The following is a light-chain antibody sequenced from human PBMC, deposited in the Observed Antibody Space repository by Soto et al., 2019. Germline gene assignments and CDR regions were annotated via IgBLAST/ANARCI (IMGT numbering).Light chain of an antibody. CDR3: QQYNSYWT. CDR2: KAS. V-gene: IGKV1-5*03. J-gene: IGKJ1*01. CDR1: QSISSW. Sequence: DIQMTQSPSTLSASVGDRVTITCRASQSISSWLAWYQQKPGKAPKLLIYKASSFESGVPSRFSGSGSGTEFTLTISSLQPDDFAPYYCQQYNSYWTFGQGTKVEIK.